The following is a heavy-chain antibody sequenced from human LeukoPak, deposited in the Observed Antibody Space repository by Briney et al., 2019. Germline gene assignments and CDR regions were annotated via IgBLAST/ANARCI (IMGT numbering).Heavy chain of an antibody. CDR2: ISYSGGST. V-gene: IGHV4-59*08. D-gene: IGHD4-23*01. Sequence: SETLSLTCTVSGGSISSDYWSWIRQPPGKGLEWIGLISYSGGSTNYNPSLKSRVTISVDTSKKYFSLRLSSVTAADTAVYYCTRQYAGNAGYAYDIWGQGTMVTVSS. CDR1: GGSISSDY. CDR3: TRQYAGNAGYAYDI. J-gene: IGHJ3*02.